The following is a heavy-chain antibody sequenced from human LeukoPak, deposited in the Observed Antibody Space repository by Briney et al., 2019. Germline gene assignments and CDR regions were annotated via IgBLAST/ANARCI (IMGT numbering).Heavy chain of an antibody. D-gene: IGHD3-10*01. CDR1: GDSISTSNSY. V-gene: IGHV4-39*01. J-gene: IGHJ5*02. Sequence: SETLSLTCTVSGDSISTSNSYWGWIRQPPGKGLEWIGSIYYSGSTYYNPSLKSRVTISVDTSKNQFSLKLSSVTAADTAVYYCARSSAGSYLGRGWFDPWGQGTLVTVSS. CDR2: IYYSGST. CDR3: ARSSAGSYLGRGWFDP.